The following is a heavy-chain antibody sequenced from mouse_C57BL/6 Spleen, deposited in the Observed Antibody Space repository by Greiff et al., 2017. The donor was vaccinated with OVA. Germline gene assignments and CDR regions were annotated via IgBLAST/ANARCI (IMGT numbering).Heavy chain of an antibody. CDR2: IYPRAGST. CDR3: ARDDLITTVVAPFAY. J-gene: IGHJ3*01. CDR1: GYTFTDHT. V-gene: IGHV1-78*01. D-gene: IGHD1-1*01. Sequence: QVTLQQSDAELVKPGASVKISCKVSGYTFTDHTIHWMKQRPDRGREWIGYIYPRAGSTKYNEKFKGKATLTADKASSTAYMQLNSLTSEDSAVYFCARDDLITTVVAPFAYWGQGTLVTVSA.